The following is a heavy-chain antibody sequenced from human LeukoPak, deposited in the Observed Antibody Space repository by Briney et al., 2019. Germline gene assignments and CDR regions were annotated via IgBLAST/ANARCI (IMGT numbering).Heavy chain of an antibody. J-gene: IGHJ6*02. D-gene: IGHD2-2*02. Sequence: ASVKVSCKASGYTFTSYAMNWVRQAPGQGLEWMGWINTNTGNPTYAQGFTGRFVFSLDTSVSTAYLQISSLKAEDTAVYYCARVGLAAIYYYGMDVWAKGPRSPSP. CDR3: ARVGLAAIYYYGMDV. V-gene: IGHV7-4-1*02. CDR2: INTNTGNP. CDR1: GYTFTSYA.